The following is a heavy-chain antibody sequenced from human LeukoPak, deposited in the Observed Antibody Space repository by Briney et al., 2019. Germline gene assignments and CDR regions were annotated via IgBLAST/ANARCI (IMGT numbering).Heavy chain of an antibody. CDR1: DGSISSYY. CDR2: IYYSGST. J-gene: IGHJ3*02. CDR3: AREGSVTMVRGGKDPFDI. Sequence: PSETLSLTCTVSDGSISSYYWSWIRQPPGKGLEWIGYIYYSGSTNYNPSLKSRVTMSVDTSKNQLSLKLSSVTAADTAVYYCAREGSVTMVRGGKDPFDIWGQGTMVTVSS. V-gene: IGHV4-59*01. D-gene: IGHD3-10*01.